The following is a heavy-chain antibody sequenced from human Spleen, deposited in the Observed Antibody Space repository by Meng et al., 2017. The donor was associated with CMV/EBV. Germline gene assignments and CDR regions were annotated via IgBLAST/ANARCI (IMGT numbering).Heavy chain of an antibody. Sequence: VSGGSVRSGSYYGGWVRQPPGRRLEWIGYIYYSGSSNYNPSLKSRATISVHSSKTQFSLKVASVTAADTAVYFCARFSGNWFSFDSWGQGTLVTVSS. V-gene: IGHV4-61*01. D-gene: IGHD1-1*01. CDR1: GGSVRSGSYY. CDR2: IYYSGSS. J-gene: IGHJ4*02. CDR3: ARFSGNWFSFDS.